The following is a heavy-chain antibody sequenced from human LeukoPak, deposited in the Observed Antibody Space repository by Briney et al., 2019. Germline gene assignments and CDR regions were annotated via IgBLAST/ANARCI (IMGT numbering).Heavy chain of an antibody. CDR3: AKDSGCGGGSCYSTNFDY. V-gene: IGHV3-23*01. Sequence: GGSLRLSCAGSGFTFSSYGMHWVRQAPGKGLEWVSTISGSGGSTYYADSVKGRFTISRDNSKNTLYLQMNSLRAEDTAVYYCAKDSGCGGGSCYSTNFDYWGQGTLVTVSS. CDR2: ISGSGGST. CDR1: GFTFSSYG. D-gene: IGHD2-15*01. J-gene: IGHJ4*02.